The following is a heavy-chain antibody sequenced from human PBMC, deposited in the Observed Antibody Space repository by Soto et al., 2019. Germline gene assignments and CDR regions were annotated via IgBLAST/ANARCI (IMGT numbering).Heavy chain of an antibody. CDR2: ISGSGGST. V-gene: IGHV3-23*01. CDR1: GFTFSSYA. CDR3: AKDILGYNLYSNWFDP. J-gene: IGHJ5*02. D-gene: IGHD1-1*01. Sequence: PGGSLRLSCAASGFTFSSYAMSWVRQAPGKGLEWVSAISGSGGSTYYADSVKGRFTISRDNSKNTLYLQMNSLRAEDTAVYYCAKDILGYNLYSNWFDPWGQGTLVTVSS.